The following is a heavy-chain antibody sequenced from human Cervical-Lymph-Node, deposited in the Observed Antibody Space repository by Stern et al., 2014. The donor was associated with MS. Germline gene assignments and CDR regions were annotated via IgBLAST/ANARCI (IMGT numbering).Heavy chain of an antibody. CDR3: ARDREYITSLPTPYDCYGMDV. CDR2: VNPDSGGT. J-gene: IGHJ6*02. V-gene: IGHV1-2*04. D-gene: IGHD6-6*01. Sequence: VQLVESGAGVKKPGASVKVSCKASGYTFSAYYVHWVRQAPGQGLEWMGWVNPDSGGTKYAQKFQGWVTMTRDTSGNTAYMELSRLRSDDAAVYYCARDREYITSLPTPYDCYGMDVWGQGTTVTVSS. CDR1: GYTFSAYY.